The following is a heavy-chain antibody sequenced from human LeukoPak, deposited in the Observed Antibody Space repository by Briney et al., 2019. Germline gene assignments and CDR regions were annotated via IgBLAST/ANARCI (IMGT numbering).Heavy chain of an antibody. Sequence: GGSLRLSCAASGFTFSSYAMSWVRQAPGKGLEWVSAISGSGGSTYYADSVKGRFTISRDNSKNTLYLQLNSLRAEDTAVYYCEKKNGNSSGYYLYYFDYWGQGTLVTVSS. CDR1: GFTFSSYA. J-gene: IGHJ4*02. V-gene: IGHV3-23*01. CDR3: EKKNGNSSGYYLYYFDY. D-gene: IGHD3-22*01. CDR2: ISGSGGST.